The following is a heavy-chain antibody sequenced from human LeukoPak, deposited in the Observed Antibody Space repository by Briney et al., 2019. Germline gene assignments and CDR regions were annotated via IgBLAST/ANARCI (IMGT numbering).Heavy chain of an antibody. J-gene: IGHJ4*02. CDR3: ARTRVGMGSPYYFDY. D-gene: IGHD1-26*01. CDR2: IYSGGST. CDR1: GFTVSSNY. Sequence: PGGSLRLSCAASGFTVSSNYMSWVRQAPGKGLEWVSAIYSGGSTYYADSVKGRFTISRDNSKNTLYLQMNSLRAEDTAVYYCARTRVGMGSPYYFDYWGQGTLVTVSS. V-gene: IGHV3-53*01.